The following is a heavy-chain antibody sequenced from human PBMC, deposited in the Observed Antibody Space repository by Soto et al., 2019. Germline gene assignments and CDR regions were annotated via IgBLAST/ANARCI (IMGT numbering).Heavy chain of an antibody. CDR2: INPSGGST. D-gene: IGHD3-3*01. Sequence: ASVKVSCKASGYTFTSYYMHWVRQAPGQGLEWMGIINPSGGSTSYAQKFQGRVTMTRDTSTSTVYMELSSLRSEDTAVYYCARGRRRITIFGVVPFLYGMDVWGQGTTVTVSS. V-gene: IGHV1-46*01. CDR3: ARGRRRITIFGVVPFLYGMDV. J-gene: IGHJ6*02. CDR1: GYTFTSYY.